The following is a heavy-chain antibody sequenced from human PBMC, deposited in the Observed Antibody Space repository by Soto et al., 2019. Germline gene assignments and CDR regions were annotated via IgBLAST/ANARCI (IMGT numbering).Heavy chain of an antibody. V-gene: IGHV4-31*03. Sequence: PSETLSLTCTVSGGSISSGGYYWSWMRQHPGKGLEWIGYIYYSGSTNYNPSLKSRVTISVDKSKNQFSLKLSSVTAAGTAVYYCARELSCSGGSCYSGGFDYWGQGTLVTVSS. D-gene: IGHD2-15*01. CDR3: ARELSCSGGSCYSGGFDY. CDR1: GGSISSGGYY. J-gene: IGHJ4*02. CDR2: IYYSGST.